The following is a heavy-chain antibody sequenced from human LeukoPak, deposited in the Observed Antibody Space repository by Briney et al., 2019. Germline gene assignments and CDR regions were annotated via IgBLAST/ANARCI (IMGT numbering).Heavy chain of an antibody. CDR3: ARMGGSGSFDAFDI. CDR1: GFTFSSYA. CDR2: ISYDGSNK. D-gene: IGHD3-10*01. J-gene: IGHJ3*02. Sequence: PGGSLRLSCAASGFTFSSYAMHWVRQAPGKGLEGVAVISYDGSNKYYADSVKGRFTISRDNSKNTLYLQMNSLRAEDTAVYYCARMGGSGSFDAFDIWGQGTMVTVSS. V-gene: IGHV3-30*04.